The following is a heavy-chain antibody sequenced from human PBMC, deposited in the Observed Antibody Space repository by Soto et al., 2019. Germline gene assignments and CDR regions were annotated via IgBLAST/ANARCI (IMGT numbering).Heavy chain of an antibody. CDR3: AREQQLGTGGQWLARNPISYYFDY. CDR1: GGTFSSYA. D-gene: IGHD6-13*01. Sequence: QVQLVQSGAEVKKPGSSVKVSCKASGGTFSSYAISWVRQAPGQGLEWMGGIIPIFGTANYAQKFQGRVTITADESTSTDYMELSSLRSEDTAVYYCAREQQLGTGGQWLARNPISYYFDYWGQGTLVTVSS. J-gene: IGHJ4*02. CDR2: IIPIFGTA. V-gene: IGHV1-69*01.